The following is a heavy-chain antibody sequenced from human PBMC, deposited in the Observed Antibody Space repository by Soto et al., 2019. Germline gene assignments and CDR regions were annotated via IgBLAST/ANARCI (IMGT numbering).Heavy chain of an antibody. D-gene: IGHD6-6*01. CDR1: GYTFTSYD. CDR2: MNPNSGNT. V-gene: IGHV1-8*01. CDR3: ATLRYSSSLELFDY. Sequence: QVQLVQSGAEVKKPGASLKVSCKASGYTFTSYDINWVRQATGQGLEWMGWMNPNSGNTGYAQKFQGRVTMTRNTSISTAYMELSSLRSADPAVYYCATLRYSSSLELFDYWGQGTLVTVSS. J-gene: IGHJ4*02.